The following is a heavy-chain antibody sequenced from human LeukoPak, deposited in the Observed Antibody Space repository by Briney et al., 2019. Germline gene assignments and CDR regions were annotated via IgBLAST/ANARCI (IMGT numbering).Heavy chain of an antibody. Sequence: SVKVSCKASGGTFTSYAISWVRQTPGQGLEWMGGIIPIFGTANYAQKFQGRVTITADESTSTAYMELSSLRSEDTAVYYCARDKGSSRGYSYGYVYWGQGTLVTVSS. J-gene: IGHJ4*02. CDR3: ARDKGSSRGYSYGYVY. CDR2: IIPIFGTA. V-gene: IGHV1-69*01. D-gene: IGHD5-18*01. CDR1: GGTFTSYA.